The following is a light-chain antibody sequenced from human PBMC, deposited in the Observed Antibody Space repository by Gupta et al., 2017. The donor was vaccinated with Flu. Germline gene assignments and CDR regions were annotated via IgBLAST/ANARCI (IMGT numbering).Light chain of an antibody. CDR3: VLYMGSGMWV. J-gene: IGLJ3*02. CDR1: SGSVSTSYY. V-gene: IGLV8-61*01. Sequence: EPSFSVSPGGTVTLTCGLSSGSVSTSYYPSWYQQTPGQAPRTLIYSTNTRSSGVPDRFSGSIRGNKAALTITGAQADDESDYYCVLYMGSGMWVFGGGTKLTVL. CDR2: STN.